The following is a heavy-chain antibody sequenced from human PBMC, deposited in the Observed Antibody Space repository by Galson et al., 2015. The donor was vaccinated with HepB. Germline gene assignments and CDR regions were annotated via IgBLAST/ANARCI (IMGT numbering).Heavy chain of an antibody. J-gene: IGHJ5*02. CDR1: GYTFTSYA. V-gene: IGHV1-3*01. D-gene: IGHD6-13*01. CDR2: INAGNGNT. CDR3: ARDQGRGSSWYVRTTPTNWFDP. Sequence: SVKVSCKASGYTFTSYAMHWVRQAPGQRLEWMGWINAGNGNTKYSQKFQGRVTITRDTSASTAYMELSSLRSEDTAVYYCARDQGRGSSWYVRTTPTNWFDPWGQGTLVTVSS.